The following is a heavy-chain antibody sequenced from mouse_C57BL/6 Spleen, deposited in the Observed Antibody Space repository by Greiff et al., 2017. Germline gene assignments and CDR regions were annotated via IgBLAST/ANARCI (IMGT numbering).Heavy chain of an antibody. CDR2: IYPRDGST. V-gene: IGHV1-78*01. CDR3: AKGGEVYYDYDRYAMDY. J-gene: IGHJ4*01. D-gene: IGHD2-4*01. CDR1: GYTFTDHT. Sequence: QVQLQQSDAELVKPGASVKISCKVSGYTFTDHTIHWMKQRPEQGLEWIGYIYPRDGSTKYNEKFKGKATLTADKSSSTAYMQLNSLTSEDSAVYFCAKGGEVYYDYDRYAMDYWGQGTSVTVSS.